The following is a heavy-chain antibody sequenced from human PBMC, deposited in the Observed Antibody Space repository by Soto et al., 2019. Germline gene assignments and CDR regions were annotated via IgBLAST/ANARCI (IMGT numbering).Heavy chain of an antibody. CDR1: GGPISSGDYY. V-gene: IGHV4-30-4*01. CDR3: ARVEGNDWFDP. Sequence: SETLSLTCTVSGGPISSGDYYWSWIRQPPGKGLEWIGYIYYSGSTYYNPSLKSRVTISVDTSKNQFSLKLSSVTAAGTAVYYCARVEGNDWFDPWGQGTLVTVSS. J-gene: IGHJ5*02. CDR2: IYYSGST.